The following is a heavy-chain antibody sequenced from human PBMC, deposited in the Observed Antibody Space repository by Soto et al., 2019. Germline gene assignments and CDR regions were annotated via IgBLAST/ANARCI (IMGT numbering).Heavy chain of an antibody. V-gene: IGHV3-53*01. Sequence: VQLVESGGGLIQPGGSLRLSCVASGFTVSTYYMSWVRQAPGKGLEWVSVIYRGGTTKYADSVEGRFTISRDHSENTLYLEMNSLRVDDTAVYYCARVDVGQSRPWGFVDYWGQGTLVTVSP. CDR2: IYRGGTT. CDR1: GFTVSTYY. CDR3: ARVDVGQSRPWGFVDY. J-gene: IGHJ4*02. D-gene: IGHD3-16*01.